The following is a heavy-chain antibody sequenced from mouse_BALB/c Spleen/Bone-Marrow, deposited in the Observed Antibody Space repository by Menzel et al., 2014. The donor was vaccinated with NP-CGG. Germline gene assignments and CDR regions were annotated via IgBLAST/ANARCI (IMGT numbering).Heavy chain of an antibody. CDR1: GFSLTGYG. Sequence: VKLVESGPGLVAPSQSLSITCTVSGFSLTGYGVNWVRQPPGKGLEWLGMIWDDGSTDYNSALKSSLSISKDNSKSQAFLKMNSLQTDDTARYYCARDAGTGRFAYWGQGTLVTVSA. CDR3: ARDAGTGRFAY. V-gene: IGHV2-6-7*01. J-gene: IGHJ3*01. CDR2: IWDDGST. D-gene: IGHD4-1*01.